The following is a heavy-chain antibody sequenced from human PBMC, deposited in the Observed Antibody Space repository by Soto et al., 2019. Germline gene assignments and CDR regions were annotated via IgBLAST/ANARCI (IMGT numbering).Heavy chain of an antibody. D-gene: IGHD2-15*01. Sequence: QVQLVQSGAEVKKPGASVKVSCKASGYTFTSYYMHWVRQATGQGLEWMGIINPSGGSTSYAQKFQGRVTMTRDTSTSTVYMELSSLRSEDTAVYYCARNRDCSGGSCYSFGYWGQGTLVTVSS. CDR3: ARNRDCSGGSCYSFGY. CDR1: GYTFTSYY. J-gene: IGHJ4*02. CDR2: INPSGGST. V-gene: IGHV1-46*01.